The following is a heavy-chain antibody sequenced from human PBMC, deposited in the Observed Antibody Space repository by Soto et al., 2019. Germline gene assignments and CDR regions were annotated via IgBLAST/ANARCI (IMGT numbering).Heavy chain of an antibody. CDR3: VGCRVGASSFDS. J-gene: IGHJ4*02. CDR2: IDPRDSYT. D-gene: IGHD1-26*01. V-gene: IGHV5-10-1*03. CDR1: GYSFTSYW. Sequence: EVQLVQSGAEAKKPGASLRISCKGSGYSFTSYWISWVRQMPGKGLECMGRIDPRDSYTNYSPSFQGHVAVPADKCIRTVYLQWSRLKASDIAMYYCVGCRVGASSFDSWGQGTLVTVSS.